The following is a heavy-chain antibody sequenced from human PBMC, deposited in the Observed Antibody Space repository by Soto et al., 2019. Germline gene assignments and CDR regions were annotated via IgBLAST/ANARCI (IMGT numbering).Heavy chain of an antibody. CDR3: ARDLDYYDSSGLNY. Sequence: GASVKVSCKASGYTFTSYAMHWVRQAPGQRLEWMGWINAGNGNTKYSQKFQGRVTITRDTSASTAYMELSSLRSEDTAVYYCARDLDYYDSSGLNYWGQGTLVTVSS. V-gene: IGHV1-3*01. J-gene: IGHJ4*02. CDR1: GYTFTSYA. CDR2: INAGNGNT. D-gene: IGHD3-22*01.